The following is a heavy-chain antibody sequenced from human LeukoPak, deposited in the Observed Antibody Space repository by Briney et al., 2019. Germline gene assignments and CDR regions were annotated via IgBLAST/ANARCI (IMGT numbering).Heavy chain of an antibody. J-gene: IGHJ4*02. CDR2: IWYDGSNK. CDR1: GFTFSSYG. CDR3: ARALAAGRTYYFDY. D-gene: IGHD6-13*01. V-gene: IGHV3-33*01. Sequence: GRSLRLSCAASGFTFSSYGMHWVRQAPGKGLEWVAVIWYDGSNKYYADSVKGRFTISRDNSKNTLYLQVNSLRAEDTAVYYCARALAAGRTYYFDYWGQGTLVTVSS.